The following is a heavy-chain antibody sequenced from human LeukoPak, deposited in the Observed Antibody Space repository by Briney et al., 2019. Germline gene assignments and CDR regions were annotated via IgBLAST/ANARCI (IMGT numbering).Heavy chain of an antibody. V-gene: IGHV3-23*01. CDR2: ISDTGNT. Sequence: GGSLRLSCAASGFTLGSYAMSWVRQAPGKGLEWVSAISDTGNTYHADSVKGRFTISRDSSKNTLFLQMNRLRPEDAAVYYCAKAPVTTCRGAFCYPFDYWGLGTLVTVSS. D-gene: IGHD2-15*01. CDR3: AKAPVTTCRGAFCYPFDY. J-gene: IGHJ4*02. CDR1: GFTLGSYA.